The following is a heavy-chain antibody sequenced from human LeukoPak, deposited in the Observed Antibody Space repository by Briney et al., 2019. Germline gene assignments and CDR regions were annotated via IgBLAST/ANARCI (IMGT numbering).Heavy chain of an antibody. CDR2: ISSSGSTI. CDR3: ARNLAHTAMVQSGVSYYYGMDV. J-gene: IGHJ6*02. D-gene: IGHD5-18*01. CDR1: GFTFSDYY. Sequence: GGSLRLSCAASGFTFSDYYMSWIRQAPGKGLEWVSCISSSGSTIYYADSVKGRFTISRDNAKNSLYLQMNSLRAEDTAVYYCARNLAHTAMVQSGVSYYYGMDVWGQGTTVTVSS. V-gene: IGHV3-11*01.